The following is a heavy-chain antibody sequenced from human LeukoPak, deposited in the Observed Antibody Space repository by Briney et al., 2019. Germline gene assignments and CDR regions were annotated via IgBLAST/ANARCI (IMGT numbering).Heavy chain of an antibody. Sequence: PGGSLRLSCAASGFTFSSYAMSWVRQAPGKGLEWVSGISGSGGSTYYADSVKGRFTISRDNAKNSLYLQMNSLRAEDTAVYYCARDFGYSYVPHDAFDIWGQGTMVTVSS. CDR3: ARDFGYSYVPHDAFDI. V-gene: IGHV3-23*01. CDR1: GFTFSSYA. CDR2: ISGSGGST. J-gene: IGHJ3*02. D-gene: IGHD5-18*01.